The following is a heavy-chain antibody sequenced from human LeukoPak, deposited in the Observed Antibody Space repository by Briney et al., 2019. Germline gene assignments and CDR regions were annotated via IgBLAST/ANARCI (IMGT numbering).Heavy chain of an antibody. CDR1: GFTFSNYG. V-gene: IGHV3-30*18. J-gene: IGHJ4*02. CDR2: ISSDERTT. Sequence: GGSLRLSCVASGFTFSNYGMHWARQAPGKGLEWVAVISSDERTTYYADSVKGRFTISRDLSKSTLYLQMDSLTGEDTAVYYCAKEKAHAHPVDYWGQGTLVTVSS. CDR3: AKEKAHAHPVDY.